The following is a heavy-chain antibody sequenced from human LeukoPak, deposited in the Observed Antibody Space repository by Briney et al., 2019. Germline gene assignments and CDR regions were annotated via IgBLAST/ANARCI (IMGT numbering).Heavy chain of an antibody. J-gene: IGHJ4*02. CDR1: GFTVSSNY. Sequence: GGSLRLSCAVSGFTVSSNYMSWVRQAPGKGLEWVSVIYSGGSTYYADSVKGRFTISRDNSKNTLDLQMNSLRAEDTVVYYCAISGSYYFDYWGQGTLVTGSS. CDR2: IYSGGST. V-gene: IGHV3-66*01. D-gene: IGHD1-26*01. CDR3: AISGSYYFDY.